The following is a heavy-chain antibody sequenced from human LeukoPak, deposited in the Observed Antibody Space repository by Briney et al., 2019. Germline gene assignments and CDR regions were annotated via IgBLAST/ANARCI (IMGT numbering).Heavy chain of an antibody. Sequence: GGSLRLSCAASGYTFTGYYMHWVRQAPGQGLEWMGWINPNSGGTNYAQKFQGRVTMTRDTSISTAYMELSRLRSDDTAVYYCARQFEIAAAGSDPSYYFDYWGQGTLVTVSS. CDR1: GYTFTGYY. J-gene: IGHJ4*01. D-gene: IGHD6-13*01. V-gene: IGHV1-2*02. CDR3: ARQFEIAAAGSDPSYYFDY. CDR2: INPNSGGT.